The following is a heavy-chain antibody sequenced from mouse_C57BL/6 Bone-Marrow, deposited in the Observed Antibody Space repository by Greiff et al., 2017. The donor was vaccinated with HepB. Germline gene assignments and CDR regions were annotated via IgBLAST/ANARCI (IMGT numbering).Heavy chain of an antibody. CDR2: ISDGGSYT. D-gene: IGHD3-2*02. J-gene: IGHJ2*01. CDR1: GFTFSSYA. V-gene: IGHV5-4*01. Sequence: EVKLVESGGGLVKPGGSLKLSCAASGFTFSSYAMSWVRQTPEKRLEWVATISDGGSYTYYPDNVKGRFTISRDNAKNNLYLQMSHLKSEDTAMYYCARDQGVDYWGQGTTLTVSS. CDR3: ARDQGVDY.